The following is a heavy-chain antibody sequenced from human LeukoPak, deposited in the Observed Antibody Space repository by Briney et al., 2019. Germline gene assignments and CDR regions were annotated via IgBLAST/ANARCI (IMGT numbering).Heavy chain of an antibody. V-gene: IGHV3-33*01. CDR2: IRSDGSSE. CDR1: GFTFSKSG. J-gene: IGHJ4*02. D-gene: IGHD2/OR15-2a*01. Sequence: PGGSLRLSCAASGFTFSKSGMHWVRQAPGKGLEWVAGIRSDGSSESYADSVKGRFTISRDNSKNTLFLQMNSLRAEDTAVYYCARQGVENSYFDYWGQGTLVTVSS. CDR3: ARQGVENSYFDY.